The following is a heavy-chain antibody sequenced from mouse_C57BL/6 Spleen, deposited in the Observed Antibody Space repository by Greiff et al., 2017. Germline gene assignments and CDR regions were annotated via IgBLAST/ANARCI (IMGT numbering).Heavy chain of an antibody. J-gene: IGHJ1*03. CDR1: GYTFTDYY. CDR2: IYPGSGNT. CDR3: ARSTAVAYFDV. D-gene: IGHD1-1*01. V-gene: IGHV1-76*01. Sequence: VQLQQSGAELVRPGASVKLSCKASGYTFTDYYINWVKQRPGQGLEWIARIYPGSGNTYYNEKFKGKATLTAEKSSSTAYMQLSSLTSEDSAVYFCARSTAVAYFDVWGTGTTVTVSS.